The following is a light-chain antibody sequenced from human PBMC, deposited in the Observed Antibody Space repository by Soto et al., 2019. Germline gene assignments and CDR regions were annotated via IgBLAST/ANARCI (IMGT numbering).Light chain of an antibody. CDR1: QDVSIF. J-gene: IGKJ2*01. CDR3: QQRSTWLYT. CDR2: DAS. Sequence: EILLAQSPATLSLSPGERATLSCKASQDVSIFLAWYQQKPGQATRLLIHDASTRATGVPARFSGSGSGRDFNLTITSLEPEDFAVYDCQQRSTWLYTFGQGTKLEV. V-gene: IGKV3-11*02.